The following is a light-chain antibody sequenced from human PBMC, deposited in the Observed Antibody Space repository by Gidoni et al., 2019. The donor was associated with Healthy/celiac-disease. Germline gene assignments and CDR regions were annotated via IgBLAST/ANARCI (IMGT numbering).Light chain of an antibody. V-gene: IGKV1-12*01. CDR2: CAS. CDR1: KGISSW. J-gene: IGKJ3*01. CDR3: QQANSFPIT. Sequence: DIQMMQSPSDVSAAVGDRVTITCRESKGISSWLAWYQQKPGKAPKLLIYCASSLQSGVPSRFSGSGSGTDFTLTISSLQPEDFATYYCQQANSFPITFGPGTKVEIK.